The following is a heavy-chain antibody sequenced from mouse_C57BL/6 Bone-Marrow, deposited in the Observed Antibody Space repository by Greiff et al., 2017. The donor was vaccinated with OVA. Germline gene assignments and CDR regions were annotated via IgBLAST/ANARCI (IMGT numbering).Heavy chain of an antibody. Sequence: QVQLQQSGAELVRPGTSVKVSCKASGYAFTNYLIEWVKQRPGQGLEWIGVINPGSGGTNYNEKFKGKATLTAYKSSSTAYMQLSSLTSEDSAVYFCVYDGYYRGYFDVWGTGTTVTVSS. CDR1: GYAFTNYL. V-gene: IGHV1-54*01. CDR2: INPGSGGT. J-gene: IGHJ1*03. CDR3: VYDGYYRGYFDV. D-gene: IGHD2-3*01.